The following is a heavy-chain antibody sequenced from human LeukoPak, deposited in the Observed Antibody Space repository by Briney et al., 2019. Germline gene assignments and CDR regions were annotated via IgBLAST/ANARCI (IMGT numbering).Heavy chain of an antibody. Sequence: ASVKVSCKASGYTFTDYYIHWVRQAPGQGLEWLGWINPNTGGTHYVQKFQDRVTMTRDRSIRTAYMEVSRLGSDDTAEYYCATMGAKNLDHWGQGTLVTVSS. D-gene: IGHD1-26*01. CDR2: INPNTGGT. CDR1: GYTFTDYY. CDR3: ATMGAKNLDH. J-gene: IGHJ4*02. V-gene: IGHV1-2*02.